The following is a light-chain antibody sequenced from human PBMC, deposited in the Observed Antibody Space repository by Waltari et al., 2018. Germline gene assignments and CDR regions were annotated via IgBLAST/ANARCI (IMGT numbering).Light chain of an antibody. V-gene: IGLV2-11*01. CDR3: CSYGGSYNWV. J-gene: IGLJ3*02. CDR1: NSDVGAYNF. Sequence: QSALTQPRSVSGTPGQSVTISCTGTNSDVGAYNFVSWYQQPPGKAPKLIIYNVIERPSGVPDRFSGSKSGTTGSLTISGLQPEDEADYYCCSYGGSYNWVFGGGTKVTVL. CDR2: NVI.